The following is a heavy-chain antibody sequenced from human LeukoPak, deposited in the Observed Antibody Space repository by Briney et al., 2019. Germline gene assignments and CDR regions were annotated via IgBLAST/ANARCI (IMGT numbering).Heavy chain of an antibody. D-gene: IGHD1-26*01. V-gene: IGHV1-8*03. CDR1: GYTFTSYY. CDR2: MNPNSGNT. CDR3: ARAIGATTYYYYYYMDV. J-gene: IGHJ6*03. Sequence: ASVKVSCKASGYTFTSYYMHWVRQAPGQGLEWMGWMNPNSGNTGYAQKFQGRVTITRNTSISTAYMELSSLRSEDTAVYYCARAIGATTYYYYYYMDVWGKGTTVTVSS.